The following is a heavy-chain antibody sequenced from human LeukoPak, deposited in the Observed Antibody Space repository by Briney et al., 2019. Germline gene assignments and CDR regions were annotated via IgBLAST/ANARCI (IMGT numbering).Heavy chain of an antibody. CDR1: GGSISSYY. J-gene: IGHJ5*02. V-gene: IGHV4-59*08. D-gene: IGHD3-16*01. CDR2: IYYSGST. CDR3: ARQRQGGGRGWFDP. Sequence: PSETLSLTCTVSGGSISSYYWSWIRQPPGKGLEWIGYIYYSGSTNYNPSLKSRVTISVDTSKNQFSLKLSSVTAADTAVYYCARQRQGGGRGWFDPWGQGTLVTVSS.